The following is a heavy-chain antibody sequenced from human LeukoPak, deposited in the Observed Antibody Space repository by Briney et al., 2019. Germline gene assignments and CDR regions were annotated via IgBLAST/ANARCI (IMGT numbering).Heavy chain of an antibody. V-gene: IGHV1-24*01. D-gene: IGHD3-10*01. CDR1: GYTLSELS. J-gene: IGHJ4*02. CDR2: FDPEDGER. CDR3: ARGPISFGDLLSEY. Sequence: GASVKVSCKVTGYTLSELSIHWVRQAPGKGLEWMGGFDPEDGERVYAQKFQDRVTMTEDTSTDTAYMELSSLRSDDTAVYYCARGPISFGDLLSEYWGQGTLVTVSS.